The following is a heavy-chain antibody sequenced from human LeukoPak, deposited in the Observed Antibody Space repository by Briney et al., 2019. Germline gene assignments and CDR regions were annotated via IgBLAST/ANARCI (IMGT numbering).Heavy chain of an antibody. CDR2: IYSGGST. Sequence: GGSLRLSCAASGFTVSSNYMSWVRQAPGKGLEWVSVIYSGGSTYYADSVKGRFTISRDNSKNTLYLQMNSLRAEDTAVYYCARNPRGYSYGRRASPPDYWGQGTLVTVSS. CDR1: GFTVSSNY. CDR3: ARNPRGYSYGRRASPPDY. J-gene: IGHJ4*02. V-gene: IGHV3-53*01. D-gene: IGHD5-18*01.